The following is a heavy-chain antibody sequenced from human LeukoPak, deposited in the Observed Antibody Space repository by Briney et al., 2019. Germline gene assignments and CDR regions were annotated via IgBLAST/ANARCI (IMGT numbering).Heavy chain of an antibody. J-gene: IGHJ3*02. CDR3: ARGRGYGGNYLRAFDI. CDR2: IHYSGST. V-gene: IGHV4-39*07. CDR1: GGSISSSSYY. Sequence: SEILSLTCTVSGGSISSSSYYWGWIRQPPGKGLEWIGSIHYSGSTKYNPSLKSRVTISVDTSKNQLSLKLSSVTAADTAVYYCARGRGYGGNYLRAFDIWGQGTMVSVSS. D-gene: IGHD1-26*01.